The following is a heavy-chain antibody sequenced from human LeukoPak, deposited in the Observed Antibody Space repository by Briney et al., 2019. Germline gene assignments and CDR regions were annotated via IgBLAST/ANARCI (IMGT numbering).Heavy chain of an antibody. Sequence: GGSLRLSCAASGFTFSSYEMNWVRQAPGKGLEWVSSISSSSSYIYYADSVKGRFTISRDNAKNSLYLQMNSLRAEDTAVYYCARDRGYSYAFDYWGQGTLVTVSS. D-gene: IGHD5-18*01. CDR1: GFTFSSYE. CDR3: ARDRGYSYAFDY. CDR2: ISSSSSYI. V-gene: IGHV3-21*01. J-gene: IGHJ4*02.